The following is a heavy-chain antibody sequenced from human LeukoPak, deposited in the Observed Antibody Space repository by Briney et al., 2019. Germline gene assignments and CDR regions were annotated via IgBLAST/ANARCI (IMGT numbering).Heavy chain of an antibody. V-gene: IGHV3-23*01. CDR3: AKGDYRGYFDY. CDR1: GFTFSSCI. D-gene: IGHD4-11*01. CDR2: MTGSGSST. Sequence: PGGSLRLSCAASGFTFSSCIMGWVRQAPGKGLEWVSSMTGSGSSTYYADSVKGRCSISRDNTKNTVYLQMNSLRAEDTAVYYGAKGDYRGYFDYWGQGTLVTVSS. J-gene: IGHJ4*02.